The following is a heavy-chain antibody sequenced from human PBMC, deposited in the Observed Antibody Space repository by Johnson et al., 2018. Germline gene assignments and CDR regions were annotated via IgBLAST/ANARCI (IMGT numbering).Heavy chain of an antibody. CDR2: ISGSGGHT. D-gene: IGHD6-25*01. CDR1: GFTFSSGV. Sequence: EVQLVESGGGLVQPGGSVRLSCAGSGFTFSSGVLYWVRQAPGRGLDWVAGISGSGGHTDHADSVKGGFTIYRDNAKNTLFLQMKSWRAEDTAVYFCAKDPYSSGDRYYRDVWGKGTTVTVSS. V-gene: IGHV3-23*04. CDR3: AKDPYSSGDRYYRDV. J-gene: IGHJ6*03.